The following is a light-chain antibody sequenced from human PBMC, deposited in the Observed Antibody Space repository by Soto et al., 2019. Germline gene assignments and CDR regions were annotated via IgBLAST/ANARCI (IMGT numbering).Light chain of an antibody. CDR1: SRDIGNYNY. Sequence: QSVLTQPASVSGSPGQSITISCTGTSRDIGNYNYVSWYQQHPGKAPKLMIYDVSKWPSGVPDRFYGSKSGNTASLTISGLQAEDEADYYCCSYAGSYSYVSGTGTKVTVL. CDR3: CSYAGSYSYV. J-gene: IGLJ1*01. V-gene: IGLV2-11*01. CDR2: DVS.